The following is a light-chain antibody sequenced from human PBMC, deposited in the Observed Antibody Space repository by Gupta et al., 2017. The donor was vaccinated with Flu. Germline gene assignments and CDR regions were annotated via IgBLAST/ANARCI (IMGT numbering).Light chain of an antibody. V-gene: IGLV3-25*03. CDR3: KSKDSSGSYV. Sequence: SSELTQPPSVSVSPGQTPRITCSGDALPKQYAYWYQQKPGQAPGLVIYKDSERPSGIPERFSGSSSGTTVTLTISGVQAEDEADYYCKSKDSSGSYVFGTGTKVTVL. CDR1: ALPKQY. CDR2: KDS. J-gene: IGLJ1*01.